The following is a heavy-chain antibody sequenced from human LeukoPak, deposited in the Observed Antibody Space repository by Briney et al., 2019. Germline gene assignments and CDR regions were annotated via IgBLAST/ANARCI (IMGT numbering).Heavy chain of an antibody. CDR1: GFTFSSYG. J-gene: IGHJ4*02. CDR3: ARDLTSSAGDLGY. CDR2: IRSDGSIK. D-gene: IGHD6-13*01. V-gene: IGHV3-30*02. Sequence: PGGSLRLSCAASGFTFSSYGMHWVRQAPGKGLEWVAFIRSDGSIKYYTESLKGRFTISRDNSKNTLYLQMNSLRAEDTAVYYCARDLTSSAGDLGYWGQGTLVTVSS.